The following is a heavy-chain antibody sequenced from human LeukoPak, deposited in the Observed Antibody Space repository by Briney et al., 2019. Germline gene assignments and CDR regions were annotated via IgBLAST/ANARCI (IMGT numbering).Heavy chain of an antibody. CDR1: GFTFSSYW. D-gene: IGHD5-12*01. Sequence: PGGSLRLSCAASGFTFSSYWMSWVRQAPGKGLEWVANIKQDGSGKYYVDSVKGRFTISRDNAKNSLYLQMNSLRAEDTAVYYCASGYDSDIFDYWGQGTLVTVSS. V-gene: IGHV3-7*01. CDR3: ASGYDSDIFDY. CDR2: IKQDGSGK. J-gene: IGHJ4*02.